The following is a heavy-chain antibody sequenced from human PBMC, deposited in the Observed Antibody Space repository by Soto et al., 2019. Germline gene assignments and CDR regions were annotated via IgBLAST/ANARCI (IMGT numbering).Heavy chain of an antibody. CDR2: ISSSSSYI. Sequence: PGGSLRLSCAASGFTFSSYSMNWVRQAPGKGLEWVSSISSSSSYIYYADSVKGRFTISRDNAKNSLYLQMNSLRAEDTAVYYCARYLWGWLQSPLDYWGQGTLVTVSS. CDR3: ARYLWGWLQSPLDY. V-gene: IGHV3-21*01. D-gene: IGHD5-12*01. CDR1: GFTFSSYS. J-gene: IGHJ4*02.